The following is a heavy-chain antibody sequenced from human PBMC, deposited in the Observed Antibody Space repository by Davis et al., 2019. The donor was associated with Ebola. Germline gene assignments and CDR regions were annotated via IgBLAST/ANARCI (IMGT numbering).Heavy chain of an antibody. J-gene: IGHJ4*02. V-gene: IGHV3-73*01. Sequence: GESLKISCAASGFTFSDSAMHWVRQASGRGLEWVGRIRSKANSYATTYAASVKGRFTTSRDDSKNTAYLQMNSLKMDDTAVYYCTNRKNEYWGQGTLVTVSS. CDR2: IRSKANSYAT. CDR3: TNRKNEY. CDR1: GFTFSDSA.